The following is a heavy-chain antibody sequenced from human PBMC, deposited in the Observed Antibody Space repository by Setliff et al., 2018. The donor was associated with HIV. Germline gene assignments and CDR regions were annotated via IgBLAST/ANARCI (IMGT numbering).Heavy chain of an antibody. CDR1: GFTFSSYS. CDR3: ARDIVVVPARDGMDV. V-gene: IGHV3-21*01. J-gene: IGHJ6*02. Sequence: GGSLRLSCAASGFTFSSYSMNWVRQAPGKGLEWVSSISSSSSYIYYADSVKGRFTISRDNAKNSLYLQMNSLRAEDTAVYYCARDIVVVPARDGMDVWGQGTTVTVSS. D-gene: IGHD2-2*01. CDR2: ISSSSSYI.